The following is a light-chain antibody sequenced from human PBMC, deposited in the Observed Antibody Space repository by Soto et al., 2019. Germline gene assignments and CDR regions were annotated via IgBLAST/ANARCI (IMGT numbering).Light chain of an antibody. CDR3: MQATLWPWT. CDR2: TVS. J-gene: IGKJ1*01. Sequence: DVLMIQSPFSLPFTLDQPASFSCRFGQSLVTSDGNNYLNWFQQRPGQFPRRLIYTVSNRDSGVPDRFSGSGSGTDFTLKIRRVEAEDVGVYYCMQATLWPWTFRQGPKVDIK. CDR1: QSLVTSDGNNY. V-gene: IGKV2-30*01.